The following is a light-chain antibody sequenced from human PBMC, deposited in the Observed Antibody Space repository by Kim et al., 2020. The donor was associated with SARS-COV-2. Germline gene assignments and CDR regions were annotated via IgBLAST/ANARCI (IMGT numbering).Light chain of an antibody. Sequence: QSVLTQPPSVSGTPGQRVTISCTGSSSNIGAGYDVHWYQQLPGSAPTLLIYVNSNRPSGVPDRVRFSGSKSGTSASLAITGLQAEDEADYYCQSYDSSLSAVVFGGGTQLTVL. J-gene: IGLJ2*01. CDR3: QSYDSSLSAVV. V-gene: IGLV1-40*01. CDR1: SSNIGAGYD. CDR2: VNS.